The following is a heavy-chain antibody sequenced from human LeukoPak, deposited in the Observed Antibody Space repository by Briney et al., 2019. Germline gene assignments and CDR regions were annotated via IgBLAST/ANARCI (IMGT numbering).Heavy chain of an antibody. J-gene: IGHJ4*02. CDR2: FHHSGST. D-gene: IGHD5-24*01. Sequence: SETLSLTCTVSGGSISSYYWTWIRQSPGKGLEWIGFFHHSGSTNYNPSFKSRVPISADTSNNHFSLRLTSVTAADTAVYYCAGGWLPDKNDFWGQGTLVTVSA. CDR1: GGSISSYY. V-gene: IGHV4-59*01. CDR3: AGGWLPDKNDF.